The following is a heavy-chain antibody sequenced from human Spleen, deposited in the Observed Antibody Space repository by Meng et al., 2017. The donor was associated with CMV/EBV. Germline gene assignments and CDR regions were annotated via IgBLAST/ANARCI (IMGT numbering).Heavy chain of an antibody. CDR3: ARRFREAVHTNYADYYAMDV. D-gene: IGHD4-11*01. CDR1: GFIFSAHG. CDR2: IWSNGNNV. V-gene: IGHV3-33*01. J-gene: IGHJ6*02. Sequence: GESLKISCAASGFIFSAHGMHWVRQAPGKGLEWVAVIWSNGNNVYYADSVQGRFTISRDNSRNTLYLQMNSLVADDTAVYYCARRFREAVHTNYADYYAMDVWGQGTTVTVSS.